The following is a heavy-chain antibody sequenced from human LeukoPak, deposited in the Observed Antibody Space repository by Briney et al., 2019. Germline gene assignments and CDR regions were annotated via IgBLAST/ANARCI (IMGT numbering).Heavy chain of an antibody. J-gene: IGHJ4*02. CDR2: INPNSGGT. CDR1: GYTFTGYY. CDR3: ARVIKRGYSYGYYY. V-gene: IGHV1-2*02. Sequence: ASVKVSCKASGYTFTGYYMHWVRQAPGQGLEWMGWINPNSGGTNYAQKFQGRVTMTRDTSISTAYMELSRLRSDDTAVYYCARVIKRGYSYGYYYWGQGTLVTVSS. D-gene: IGHD5-18*01.